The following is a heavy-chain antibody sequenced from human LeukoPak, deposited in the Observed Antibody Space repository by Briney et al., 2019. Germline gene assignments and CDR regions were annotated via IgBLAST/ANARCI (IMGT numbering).Heavy chain of an antibody. D-gene: IGHD1-26*01. CDR2: IYSSGST. J-gene: IGHJ4*02. CDR3: ARGISGSGSYGHFDY. V-gene: IGHV4-4*07. CDR1: GGSISGYF. Sequence: SGTLSLTCTVSGGSISGYFWAWIRRPAGEGLEWIGRIYSSGSTNYNLSLKSRVTMSVDTSKNQFSLRLSSVTAADTAIYYCARGISGSGSYGHFDYWGQGILVTVSS.